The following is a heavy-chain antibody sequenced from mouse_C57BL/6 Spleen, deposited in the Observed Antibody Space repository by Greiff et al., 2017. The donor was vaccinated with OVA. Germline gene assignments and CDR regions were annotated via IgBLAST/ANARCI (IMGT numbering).Heavy chain of an antibody. D-gene: IGHD2-1*01. CDR2: IDPETGGT. V-gene: IGHV1-15*01. J-gene: IGHJ1*03. CDR3: TRYYYGNYGYFDV. Sequence: QVTLKESGAELVRPGASVTLSCKASGYTFTDYEMHWVKQTPVHGLEWIGAIDPETGGTAYNQKFKGKAILTADKSSSTAYMELRSLTSEDSAVYYCTRYYYGNYGYFDVWGTGTTVTVSS. CDR1: GYTFTDYE.